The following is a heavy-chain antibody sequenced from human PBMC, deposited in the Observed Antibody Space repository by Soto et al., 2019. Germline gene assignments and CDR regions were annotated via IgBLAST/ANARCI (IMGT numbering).Heavy chain of an antibody. J-gene: IGHJ6*04. V-gene: IGHV3-66*01. CDR2: TYSGSSS. CDR1: GFTVSSNY. CDR3: ARDLNV. Sequence: PGGSLRLSCAASGFTVSSNYMSWVRQTPGKGLEWVSLTYSGSSSYNADSVKGRFTISTDNSKNTLYLQVNSLRAEDTGVYYCARDLNVWGKGTTVTVSS.